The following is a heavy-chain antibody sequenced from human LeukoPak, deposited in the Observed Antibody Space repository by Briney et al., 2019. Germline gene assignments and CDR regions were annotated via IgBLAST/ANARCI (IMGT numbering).Heavy chain of an antibody. CDR2: FDPEDGET. D-gene: IGHD6-19*01. J-gene: IGHJ4*02. Sequence: ASVKVSCKVSGYTLTELSMHRVRQAPGKGLEWVGGFDPEDGETIYAQKFQGRVTMTEDTSTDTAYMELSSLRSEDTAVYYCATAPQRYSSGWYGDYWGQGTQVTVSS. CDR3: ATAPQRYSSGWYGDY. CDR1: GYTLTELS. V-gene: IGHV1-24*01.